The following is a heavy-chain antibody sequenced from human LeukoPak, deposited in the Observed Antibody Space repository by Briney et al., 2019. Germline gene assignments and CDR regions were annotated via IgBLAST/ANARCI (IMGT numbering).Heavy chain of an antibody. CDR2: INPNSGDT. Sequence: ASVKVSCKASGYTLTSYYMHWVRQAPGQGLEWMGWINPNSGDTNYSQKFRAWVTMTRDTSISTAYMELSRLRSDDTAVYYCARDGVRFLGENWFDPWGQGTLVTVSS. J-gene: IGHJ5*02. D-gene: IGHD3-16*01. CDR1: GYTLTSYY. V-gene: IGHV1-2*04. CDR3: ARDGVRFLGENWFDP.